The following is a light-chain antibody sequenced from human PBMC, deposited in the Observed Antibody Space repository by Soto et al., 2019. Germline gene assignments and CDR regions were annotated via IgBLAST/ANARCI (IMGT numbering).Light chain of an antibody. CDR1: QSVSNNY. J-gene: IGKJ1*01. CDR3: QQYGSSGT. V-gene: IGKV3-20*01. CDR2: GAS. Sequence: VFSQCPSHLTLSPGKRATLSCRASQSVSNNYLAWYQQKPGQAPRLLIYGASNRATGIPDRFSGSGSGTDFTLTISRLAPEDFAVYYYQQYGSSGTFGQGTKVDIK.